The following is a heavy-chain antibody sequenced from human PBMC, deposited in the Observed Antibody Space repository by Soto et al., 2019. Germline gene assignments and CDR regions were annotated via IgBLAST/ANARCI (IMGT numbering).Heavy chain of an antibody. CDR1: GYTFTSYD. Sequence: QVQLVQSGAEVKKPGASVKVSCKASGYTFTSYDINWVRQATGQGLEWMGWMNPNSGNTGYAQKFQGRVTMTRNTSQSPAYMELSSLRTEDTAVYYRAINPLFFDYWGQGTLVTVSS. J-gene: IGHJ4*02. V-gene: IGHV1-8*01. CDR2: MNPNSGNT. CDR3: AINPLFFDY.